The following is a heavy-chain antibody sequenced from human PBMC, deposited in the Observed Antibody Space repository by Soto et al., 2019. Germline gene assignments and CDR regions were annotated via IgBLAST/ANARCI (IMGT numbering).Heavy chain of an antibody. CDR1: GFSFSDYG. Sequence: PGGSLRLSCAASGFSFSDYGMSWVRQAPGKGLEWVSAINGNGGSTYYADSVKGRVIISRDNSKNTLHLQMNSLRPEDTALYYCAKDIREYSSGWTYFDYWGHGTLVTVSS. V-gene: IGHV3-23*01. CDR3: AKDIREYSSGWTYFDY. D-gene: IGHD6-19*01. J-gene: IGHJ4*01. CDR2: INGNGGST.